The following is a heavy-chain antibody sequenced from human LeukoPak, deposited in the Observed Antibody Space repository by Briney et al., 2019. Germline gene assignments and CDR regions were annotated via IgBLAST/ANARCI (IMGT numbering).Heavy chain of an antibody. D-gene: IGHD6-6*01. J-gene: IGHJ2*01. Sequence: PGGSLRLSCAASGFIFSPYCVTWVRQAPGMGLEWVANMKEDGGDKFYADSVRGRFTIFRDNAKNSLYLQLNSLRVRHTGVYYCTRVRPDWYIALWGRGTLVTLST. CDR2: MKEDGGDK. CDR1: GFIFSPYC. V-gene: IGHV3-7*01. CDR3: TRVRPDWYIAL.